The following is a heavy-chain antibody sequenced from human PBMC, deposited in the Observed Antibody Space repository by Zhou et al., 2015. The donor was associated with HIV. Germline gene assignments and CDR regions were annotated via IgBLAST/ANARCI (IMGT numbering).Heavy chain of an antibody. CDR1: GITFSSYA. CDR3: AKAASSGWYGLGY. D-gene: IGHD6-19*01. Sequence: EQLVESGGGVVQPGRSLRLSCAASGITFSSYAMSWVRQAPGKGLEWVSAISGSGGSTYYADSVKGRFTISRDNSKNTLYLQMNSLRAEDTAVYYCAKAASSGWYGLGYWGQGTLVTGLL. CDR2: ISGSGGST. J-gene: IGHJ4*02. V-gene: IGHV3-23*04.